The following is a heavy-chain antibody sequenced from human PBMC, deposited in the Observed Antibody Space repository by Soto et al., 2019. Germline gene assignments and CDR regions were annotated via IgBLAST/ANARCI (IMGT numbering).Heavy chain of an antibody. V-gene: IGHV4-59*08. D-gene: IGHD5-12*01. CDR1: GGSISSHY. CDR3: AGPDGSDHYFDY. CDR2: IYYSGST. Sequence: SETLSLTCTVSGGSISSHYWSWIRQPPGQGLEWIGYIYYSGSTNYNPSLKSRVTISVDTSKSQFSLRLSSVTAADTAVYFCAGPDGSDHYFDYWGRGALVTVSS. J-gene: IGHJ4*02.